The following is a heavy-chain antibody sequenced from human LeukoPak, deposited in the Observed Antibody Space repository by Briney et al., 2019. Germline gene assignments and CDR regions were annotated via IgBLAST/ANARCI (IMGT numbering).Heavy chain of an antibody. CDR1: GFTFSSYS. Sequence: GGSLRLSCAASGFTFSSYSMNWVRQAPGKGLEWVSSISSSSSYIYYADSVKGRFTISRDNAKDSLYLQMNSLRAEDTAVYYCAREGPHYYDSSGYSTEKNFDYWGQGTLVTVSS. J-gene: IGHJ4*02. D-gene: IGHD3-22*01. V-gene: IGHV3-21*01. CDR3: AREGPHYYDSSGYSTEKNFDY. CDR2: ISSSSSYI.